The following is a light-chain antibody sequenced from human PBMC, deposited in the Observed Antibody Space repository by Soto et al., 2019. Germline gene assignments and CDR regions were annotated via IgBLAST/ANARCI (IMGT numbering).Light chain of an antibody. CDR3: QQYDPSPPMYT. CDR2: ATS. CDR1: QSVDSTY. Sequence: EIVLTQSPGTLSLSPGERATLSCRASQSVDSTYLAWYQQKPDQSPRLLIYATSTRAAGIPDRFSGSGSGTDFTLTISRLEPADVAVYYCQQYDPSPPMYTFGQGTKVDIK. J-gene: IGKJ2*01. V-gene: IGKV3-20*01.